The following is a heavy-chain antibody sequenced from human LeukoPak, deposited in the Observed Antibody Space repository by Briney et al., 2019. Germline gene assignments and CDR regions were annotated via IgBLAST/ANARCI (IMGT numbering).Heavy chain of an antibody. D-gene: IGHD3-10*01. Sequence: PSETLSLTCTVSGGSISTYYWSWFRQPPGKGLEWIGYIYYSGYTNYIPSLKSRVTISLDTSKNQFSLSLSSVTAADTAVYYCARIFRGAYFDYWGQGTLVTVSS. J-gene: IGHJ4*02. V-gene: IGHV4-59*01. CDR2: IYYSGYT. CDR3: ARIFRGAYFDY. CDR1: GGSISTYY.